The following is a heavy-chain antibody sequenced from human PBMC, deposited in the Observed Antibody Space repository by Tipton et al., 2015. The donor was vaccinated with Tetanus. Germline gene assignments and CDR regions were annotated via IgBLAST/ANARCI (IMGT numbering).Heavy chain of an antibody. CDR2: IIPIFGTI. D-gene: IGHD3-22*01. V-gene: IGHV1-69*06. Sequence: QLVQSGAEVKKPGASVKVSCKVSGGSFSTYVISWVRQAPGQGLEWMGGIIPIFGTINYAQSFQGRVTISADKSTSTAHMELSSLRFEDTAVYYCARSRGGTLDYYASGYWGQGTLVTVSS. CDR3: ARSRGGTLDYYASGY. CDR1: GGSFSTYV. J-gene: IGHJ4*02.